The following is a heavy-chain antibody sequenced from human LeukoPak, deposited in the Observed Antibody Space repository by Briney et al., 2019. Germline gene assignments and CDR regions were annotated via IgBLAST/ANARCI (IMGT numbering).Heavy chain of an antibody. CDR3: ARSPYPGNSVIED. CDR1: GITFSSYW. Sequence: GGCVRLSCAGSGITFSSYWMHWARQAPGKGLVWGSRINSDGRSTNYADSGKGRFTIYRDNAKNTLNLQMHSLRADDTAVYYCARSPYPGNSVIEDWGRGPLGTVSS. CDR2: INSDGRST. J-gene: IGHJ4*02. V-gene: IGHV3-74*01. D-gene: IGHD4-23*01.